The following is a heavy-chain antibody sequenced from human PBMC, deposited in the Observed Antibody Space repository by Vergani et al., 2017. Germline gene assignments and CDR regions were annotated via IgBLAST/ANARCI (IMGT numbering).Heavy chain of an antibody. CDR3: ARDLYGDFDY. Sequence: QVQLQESGPELVKPSQTLSLTCTVSGGSISSGSYYWSWIRQPAGKGLEWIGRIYTSGSTNYNPSLKSRVTISVDTSKNQFSLKLSSVTAADTAVYYCARDLYGDFDYWGQGTLVTVSS. CDR1: GGSISSGSYY. V-gene: IGHV4-61*02. J-gene: IGHJ4*02. CDR2: IYTSGST. D-gene: IGHD4-17*01.